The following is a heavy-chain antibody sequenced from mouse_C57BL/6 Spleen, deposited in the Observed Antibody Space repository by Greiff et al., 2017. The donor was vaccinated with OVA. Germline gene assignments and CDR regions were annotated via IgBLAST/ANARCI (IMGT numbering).Heavy chain of an antibody. CDR2: IDPSDSYT. J-gene: IGHJ2*01. CDR3: ALPTTVVSFDY. CDR1: GYTFTSYW. D-gene: IGHD1-1*01. Sequence: QVQLQQSGAELVMPGASVKLSCKASGYTFTSYWMHWVKQRPGQGLEWIGEIDPSDSYTNYNQKFKGKSTLTVDKSSSTAYMQLSSLTSEDSAVYYCALPTTVVSFDYWGQGTTLTVSS. V-gene: IGHV1-69*01.